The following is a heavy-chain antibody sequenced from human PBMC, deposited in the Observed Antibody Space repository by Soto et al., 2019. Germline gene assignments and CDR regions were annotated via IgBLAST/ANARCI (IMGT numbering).Heavy chain of an antibody. D-gene: IGHD3-3*01. CDR1: GFTFSSYA. CDR3: AKGWDDFWSGYYSKVLDY. CDR2: ISGSGGST. Sequence: PGGSLRLSCAASGFTFSSYAMSWVRQAPGKGLEWVSAISGSGGSTYYADSVKGRFTISRDNSKNTLYLQMNSLRAEDTAVYYCAKGWDDFWSGYYSKVLDYWGQGTLVTVSS. J-gene: IGHJ4*02. V-gene: IGHV3-23*01.